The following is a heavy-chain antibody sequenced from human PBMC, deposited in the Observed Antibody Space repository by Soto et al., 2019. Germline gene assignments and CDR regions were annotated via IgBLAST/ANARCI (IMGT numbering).Heavy chain of an antibody. CDR1: GFTFSSYS. CDR2: ISSSGTTI. J-gene: IGHJ6*03. V-gene: IGHV3-48*01. D-gene: IGHD3-3*01. Sequence: EVQLVESGGGLVQPGGSLRLSCAASGFTFSSYSMSWVRQAPGKGLEWVSFISSSGTTIYYADSVKGRFTISRDNAKNSLYLQMNSLRAEDTAVYYCARIGFYDFWSGYESPMDVWGKGTTVTVSS. CDR3: ARIGFYDFWSGYESPMDV.